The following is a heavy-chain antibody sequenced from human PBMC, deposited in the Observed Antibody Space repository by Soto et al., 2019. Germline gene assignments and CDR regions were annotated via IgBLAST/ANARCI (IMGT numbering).Heavy chain of an antibody. V-gene: IGHV4-34*01. D-gene: IGHD2-2*01. J-gene: IGHJ5*01. CDR2: INHSGST. Sequence: TLSLTCAVYGGSFSGYYWSWIRQPPGKGLEWIGEINHSGSTNYNPSLKSRVTISVDTSKNQFSLKLSSVTAADTAVYYCARGGIVVVPARGWLDSWGQGTLVTVSS. CDR3: ARGGIVVVPARGWLDS. CDR1: GGSFSGYY.